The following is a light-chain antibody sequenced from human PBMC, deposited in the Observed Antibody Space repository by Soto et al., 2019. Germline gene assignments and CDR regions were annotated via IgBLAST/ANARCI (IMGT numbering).Light chain of an antibody. CDR1: QGISSA. Sequence: AIPLTQSPSSLSASVGDRVTITCRASQGISSALAWYQQKPGKAPKLLIYDASSLESGVPSRFSGSGSGTDFTLTISSLQPEDFATYFCQQFNSYPRTFGQGTKLEIK. CDR2: DAS. CDR3: QQFNSYPRT. V-gene: IGKV1-13*02. J-gene: IGKJ2*02.